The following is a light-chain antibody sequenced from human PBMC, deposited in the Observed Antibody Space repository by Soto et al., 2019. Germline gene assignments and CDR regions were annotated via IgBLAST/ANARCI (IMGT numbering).Light chain of an antibody. V-gene: IGKV3-11*01. Sequence: EIVLTQSPATLSLSPGERATLSCRASQSVSSYLAWYQQKPGQAPRLLIYDASNRATGIPARFSGSGSGTGFTLTISSLEPEDFVVYYCQQRSNWPPWTFGQGTKVDIK. CDR1: QSVSSY. CDR2: DAS. J-gene: IGKJ1*01. CDR3: QQRSNWPPWT.